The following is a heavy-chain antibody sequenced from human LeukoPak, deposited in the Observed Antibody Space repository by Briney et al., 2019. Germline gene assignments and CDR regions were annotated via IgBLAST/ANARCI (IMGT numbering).Heavy chain of an antibody. Sequence: GGSLRLSCAASGFTFSSYEMNWVRQAPGKGLEWVSAISGSGGSTYYADSVKGRFTISRDNSKNTLYLQMNSLRAEDTAVYYCAKKPLWFGELFRGYYFDYWGQGTLVTVSS. CDR1: GFTFSSYE. D-gene: IGHD3-10*01. J-gene: IGHJ4*02. CDR3: AKKPLWFGELFRGYYFDY. V-gene: IGHV3-23*01. CDR2: ISGSGGST.